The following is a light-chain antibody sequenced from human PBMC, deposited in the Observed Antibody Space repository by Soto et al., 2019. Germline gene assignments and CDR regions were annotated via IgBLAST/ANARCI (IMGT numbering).Light chain of an antibody. CDR2: WAS. J-gene: IGKJ4*01. Sequence: DIVMTQSPDSLAVSLGERATINCKSSQSLLYSSDNKNYLAWYQQKPGRPPKLLIYWASSRESGVPDRFSASGSGTDFTLTISSLQAEDVVVYYCQQHYTTPLTFGGGTKVEIK. CDR3: QQHYTTPLT. V-gene: IGKV4-1*01. CDR1: QSLLYSSDNKNY.